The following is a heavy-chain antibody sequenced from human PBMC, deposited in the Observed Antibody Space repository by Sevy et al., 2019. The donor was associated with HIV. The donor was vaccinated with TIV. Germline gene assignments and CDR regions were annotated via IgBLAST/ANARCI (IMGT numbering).Heavy chain of an antibody. CDR3: AKQENWNDFPFDY. Sequence: GGSLRLSCAASGFSFRNYGMHWVRQAPGKGLEWVTVISCDGSNTHYADSVKGRFTISRDNSKNTLFLQMSSLRAEDTAVYHCAKQENWNDFPFDYWGQGILVTVSS. V-gene: IGHV3-30*18. D-gene: IGHD1-1*01. CDR2: ISCDGSNT. CDR1: GFSFRNYG. J-gene: IGHJ4*02.